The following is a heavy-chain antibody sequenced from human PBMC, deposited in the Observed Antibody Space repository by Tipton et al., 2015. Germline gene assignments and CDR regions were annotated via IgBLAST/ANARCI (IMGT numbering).Heavy chain of an antibody. J-gene: IGHJ5*02. CDR3: ARSLFPETAGLENWFDP. V-gene: IGHV4-39*01. Sequence: TLSLTCTVSGGSISNSNYYWGWIRQPPGKGLEWIGSLSYSGKTDYNPLLRSRVTISVDTSKNQFSLRLSSVTAADTAVYYCARSLFPETAGLENWFDPWGQGTLVTVSS. CDR2: LSYSGKT. CDR1: GGSISNSNYY. D-gene: IGHD6-13*01.